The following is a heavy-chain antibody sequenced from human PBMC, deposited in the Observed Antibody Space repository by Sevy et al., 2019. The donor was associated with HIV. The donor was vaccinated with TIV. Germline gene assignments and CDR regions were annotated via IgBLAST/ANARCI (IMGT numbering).Heavy chain of an antibody. D-gene: IGHD2-2*01. CDR2: INHSGST. CDR1: GGSFSGYY. CDR3: ARAQAATYQGDY. V-gene: IGHV4-34*01. J-gene: IGHJ4*02. Sequence: SETLSLTCAVYGGSFSGYYWSWIRQPPGKGLEWIGEINHSGSTNYNPSLKSRVTISVDTSKNQFSLKLSSVTAADTAVYYCARAQAATYQGDYWGQGTLVTVSS.